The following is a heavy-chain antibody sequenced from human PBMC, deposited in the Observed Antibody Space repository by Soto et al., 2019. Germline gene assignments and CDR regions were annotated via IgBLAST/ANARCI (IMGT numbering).Heavy chain of an antibody. CDR2: IIGSGGDL. Sequence: EVQLLESGGGLVQPGGSLRLSCAASGFSFANYAMSWVRQAPGKGLEWVSSIIGSGGDLYYTGSVKGRFTISRDKSKNTLYLQMNSLRAGDAAVYYCANGDNCDFWGTFSCFDPWGQGTLVTVAS. CDR3: ANGDNCDFWGTFSCFDP. V-gene: IGHV3-23*01. J-gene: IGHJ5*02. CDR1: GFSFANYA. D-gene: IGHD3-3*01.